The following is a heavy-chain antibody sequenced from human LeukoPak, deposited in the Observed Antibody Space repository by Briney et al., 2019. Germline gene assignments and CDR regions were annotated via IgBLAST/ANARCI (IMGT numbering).Heavy chain of an antibody. Sequence: ASVKVSCKASGYTFTSYYVHWVRQAPGQGLEWMGWINPDSGVTNYAQKFQGRVTVTRDTSITTAYMELSRLRSDDTAVYYCAREGREQWLIAGGWGQGTLVTVSS. CDR2: INPDSGVT. D-gene: IGHD6-19*01. CDR1: GYTFTSYY. J-gene: IGHJ4*02. V-gene: IGHV1-2*02. CDR3: AREGREQWLIAGG.